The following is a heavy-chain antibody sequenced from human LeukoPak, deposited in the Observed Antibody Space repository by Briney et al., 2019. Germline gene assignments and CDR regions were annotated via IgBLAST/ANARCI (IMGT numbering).Heavy chain of an antibody. CDR2: ISGSGGST. V-gene: IGHV3-23*01. CDR1: GFTFSSYV. CDR3: ASLIGYNNAY. Sequence: PGGSLRLSCAASGFTFSSYVMSWVRQAPGKGLEWDSAISGSGGSTYYADSVKGRFTISRDDSKNTLYLQMNSLRAEDTAVYYCASLIGYNNAYWGQGTLVSVSS. D-gene: IGHD1-14*01. J-gene: IGHJ4*02.